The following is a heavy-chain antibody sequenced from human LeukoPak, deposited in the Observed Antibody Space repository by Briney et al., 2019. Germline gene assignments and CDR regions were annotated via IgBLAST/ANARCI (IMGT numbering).Heavy chain of an antibody. J-gene: IGHJ4*02. CDR1: GFTFSTYW. D-gene: IGHD1-26*01. Sequence: AGGSLRLSCAASGFTFSTYWMYWVRQAPRKGLVWVSRINTDVGNTGYADSVKGRFTISGDNAKNTLYLQMTILTAEDTAVYYCARVGKSGSYYYFDYWGQGTLVTVSS. V-gene: IGHV3-74*01. CDR2: INTDVGNT. CDR3: ARVGKSGSYYYFDY.